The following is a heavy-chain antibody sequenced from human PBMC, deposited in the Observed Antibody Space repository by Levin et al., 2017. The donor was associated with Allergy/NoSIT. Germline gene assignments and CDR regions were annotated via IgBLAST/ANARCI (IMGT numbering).Heavy chain of an antibody. V-gene: IGHV3-33*01. J-gene: IGHJ4*02. CDR2: IWYDGSNK. D-gene: IGHD1-26*01. Sequence: PGGSLRLSCAASGFTFSSYGMHWVRQAPGKGLEWVAIIWYDGSNKYYADSVKGRFTISRDNSKNTLYLQMNSLRAEDTAVYYCARDPSGSYSGGGDYWGQGTLVTVSS. CDR1: GFTFSSYG. CDR3: ARDPSGSYSGGGDY.